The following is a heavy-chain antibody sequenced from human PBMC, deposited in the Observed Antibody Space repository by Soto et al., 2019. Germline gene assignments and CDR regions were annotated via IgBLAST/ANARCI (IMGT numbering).Heavy chain of an antibody. CDR2: IIPIFGTA. Sequence: QVQLVQSGAEVKKPGSSVKVSCKASGGTFSSYAISWVRQAPGQGLEWMGGIIPIFGTANYAQKFQGRVTIPADESTSTAYMELSSLRSEDTAVYYCARVQTYYDILTGYPDYWGQGTLVTVSS. J-gene: IGHJ4*02. CDR1: GGTFSSYA. V-gene: IGHV1-69*01. D-gene: IGHD3-9*01. CDR3: ARVQTYYDILTGYPDY.